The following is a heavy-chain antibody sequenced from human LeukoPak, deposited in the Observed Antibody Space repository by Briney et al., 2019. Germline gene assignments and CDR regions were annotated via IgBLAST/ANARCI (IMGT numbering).Heavy chain of an antibody. J-gene: IGHJ2*01. D-gene: IGHD3-22*01. V-gene: IGHV4-61*02. Sequence: SETLSLTCTVSGGSISSGSYYWSWIRQPAGKGLEWIGRIYTSGSTNYNPSLKSRVTISVDTSKNQFSLKLSSVTAADTAVYYCAKGGDYYDSSGPSVWYFDLWGRGTLVTVSS. CDR3: AKGGDYYDSSGPSVWYFDL. CDR2: IYTSGST. CDR1: GGSISSGSYY.